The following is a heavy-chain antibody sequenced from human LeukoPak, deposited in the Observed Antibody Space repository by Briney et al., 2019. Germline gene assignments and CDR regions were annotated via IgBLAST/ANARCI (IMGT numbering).Heavy chain of an antibody. D-gene: IGHD4-11*01. Sequence: GGSLRLSCAASGFIVSSNSMSWVRQAPGKGLEWVSIIYSGGSTYNADSVKGRFTISRDNSKNTLYLQMNSLRAEDTAVYYCGREGTVRGQGTLVTVSS. J-gene: IGHJ4*02. V-gene: IGHV3-66*01. CDR2: IYSGGST. CDR3: GREGTV. CDR1: GFIVSSNS.